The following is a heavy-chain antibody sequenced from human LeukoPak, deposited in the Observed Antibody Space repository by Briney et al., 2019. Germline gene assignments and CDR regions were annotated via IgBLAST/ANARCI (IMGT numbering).Heavy chain of an antibody. Sequence: NPSETLSLTCTVSGGSISSYYWSWIRQPPGKGLEWIGYIYYSGSTNYNPSLKSRVTISVDTSKNQFSLKLSSVTAADTAVYYCAREGLTYDILTGYYKGSLFDYWGQGTLVTVSS. J-gene: IGHJ4*02. CDR2: IYYSGST. V-gene: IGHV4-59*01. CDR3: AREGLTYDILTGYYKGSLFDY. CDR1: GGSISSYY. D-gene: IGHD3-9*01.